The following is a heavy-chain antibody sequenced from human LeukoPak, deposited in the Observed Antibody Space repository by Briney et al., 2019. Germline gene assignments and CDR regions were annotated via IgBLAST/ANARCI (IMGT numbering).Heavy chain of an antibody. J-gene: IGHJ4*02. Sequence: GRSLRLSCAASGFTFDDYAMHWVRQAPGKGLEWVSGISWNSGSIGYADSVKGRFTISRDKAKNSLYLQMNSLRAEDTALYYCAKDMHYDSSGYYHTTFDYWGQGTLVTVSS. V-gene: IGHV3-9*01. CDR3: AKDMHYDSSGYYHTTFDY. CDR2: ISWNSGSI. D-gene: IGHD3-22*01. CDR1: GFTFDDYA.